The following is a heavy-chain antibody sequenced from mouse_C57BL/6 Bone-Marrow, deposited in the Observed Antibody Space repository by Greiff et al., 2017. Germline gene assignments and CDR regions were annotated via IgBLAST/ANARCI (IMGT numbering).Heavy chain of an antibody. CDR2: IDPEDGET. V-gene: IGHV14-2*01. J-gene: IGHJ2*01. Sequence: EVQLVESGAELVKPGASVKLSCTASGFNIKDYYMHWVKQRTEQGLEWIGRIDPEDGETKYAPKFQGKATITADTSSNTAYLQLSSLTSEDTAVYYCARSDDRYSNYGYFDYWGQGTTLTVSS. D-gene: IGHD2-5*01. CDR3: ARSDDRYSNYGYFDY. CDR1: GFNIKDYY.